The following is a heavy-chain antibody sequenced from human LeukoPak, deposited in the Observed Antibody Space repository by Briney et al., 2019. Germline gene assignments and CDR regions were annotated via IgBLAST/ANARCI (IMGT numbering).Heavy chain of an antibody. CDR3: ARARGYIYDSFDY. J-gene: IGHJ4*02. D-gene: IGHD3-22*01. V-gene: IGHV3-7*05. CDR2: INRDGSET. Sequence: GGSLRLSCDASGFTFTSVWMNWVRQAPGKGLDWVANINRDGSETYYVDSVRGRFTISRDNAKNSLYLQMNSLRAEDTAVYYCARARGYIYDSFDYWGQGTLVTVSS. CDR1: GFTFTSVW.